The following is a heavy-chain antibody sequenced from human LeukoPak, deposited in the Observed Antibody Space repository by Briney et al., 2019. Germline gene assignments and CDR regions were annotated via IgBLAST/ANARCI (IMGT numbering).Heavy chain of an antibody. D-gene: IGHD3-9*01. CDR3: ARGERLTGYSDY. Sequence: ASVKVSCKASGYTFTSYGISWVRQAPGQGLEWMGIINPSGGSTSYAQKFQGRVTMTRDMSTSTVYMELSSLRSEDTAVYYCARGERLTGYSDYWGQGTLVTVSS. CDR2: INPSGGST. V-gene: IGHV1-46*01. J-gene: IGHJ4*02. CDR1: GYTFTSYG.